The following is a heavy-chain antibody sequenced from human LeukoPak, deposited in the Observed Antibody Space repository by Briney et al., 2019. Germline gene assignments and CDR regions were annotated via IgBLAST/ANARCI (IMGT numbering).Heavy chain of an antibody. CDR1: GTSFSRYY. J-gene: IGHJ4*02. CDR2: INHSGST. D-gene: IGHD3-10*01. CDR3: ARGYYGSGD. V-gene: IGHV4-34*01. Sequence: SETLSLTCAVYGTSFSRYYWSWIRQPPGKGLEWIGEINHSGSTNYNPSLKSRVTISVDTSKNQFSLKLSSVTAADTAVYYCARGYYGSGDWGQGTLVTVSS.